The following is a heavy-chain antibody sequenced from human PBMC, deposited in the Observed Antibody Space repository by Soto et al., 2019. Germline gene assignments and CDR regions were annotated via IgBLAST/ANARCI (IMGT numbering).Heavy chain of an antibody. CDR3: SRHYCSGGSCYYYGMDV. D-gene: IGHD2-15*01. CDR1: GFSISSSGHY. V-gene: IGHV4-39*01. J-gene: IGHJ6*02. Sequence: PSETLSLTCTVSGFSISSSGHYWGWVRQPPGKGLEWIGTIHYSGDAYYNPSLKSRVSISVDTSKSQFSLKLNSVTAADTALYYCSRHYCSGGSCYYYGMDVWGQGTTVT. CDR2: IHYSGDA.